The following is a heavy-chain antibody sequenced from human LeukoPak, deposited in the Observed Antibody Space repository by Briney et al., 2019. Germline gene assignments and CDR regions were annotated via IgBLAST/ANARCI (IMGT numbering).Heavy chain of an antibody. J-gene: IGHJ4*02. Sequence: GSLRLSCAASGFTFSSYAMSWVRQAPGKGLECVSVIYSGGNTYYADSVKGRFTISRDNSKNTLYLQMNSLRAEDTAVYYCARKTDSGGQGDYWGPGTLVTVSS. D-gene: IGHD3-22*01. CDR3: ARKTDSGGQGDY. CDR1: GFTFSSYA. CDR2: IYSGGNT. V-gene: IGHV3-66*01.